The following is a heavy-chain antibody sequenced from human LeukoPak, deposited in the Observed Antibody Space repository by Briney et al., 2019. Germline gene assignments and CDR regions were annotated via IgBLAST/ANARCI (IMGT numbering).Heavy chain of an antibody. Sequence: SETLSLTCTVSGGSMSSYYWNWVRQPPGKGLEWIGNIYSSGSTDYNPSLKSRVTISLDTSKFQFSLRLNSVTAADTAVYYCARADPNASGYFYRFNWFGPWGQGTLVTVSS. CDR2: IYSSGST. CDR1: GGSMSSYY. V-gene: IGHV4-59*01. J-gene: IGHJ5*02. CDR3: ARADPNASGYFYRFNWFGP. D-gene: IGHD3-10*01.